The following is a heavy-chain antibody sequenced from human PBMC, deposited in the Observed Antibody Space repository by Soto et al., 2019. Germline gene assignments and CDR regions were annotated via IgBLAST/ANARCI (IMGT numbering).Heavy chain of an antibody. Sequence: GGFLRLSXAASRFTFSAYAMSWVRQAPGKGLEWVSGISTSGGGTYYADSVKGRFTISRDNSKHTLYLQMNSLRAEDTAVYYCAKDSDYSDLKSYFDFWGQGTLVTVSS. D-gene: IGHD4-17*01. CDR3: AKDSDYSDLKSYFDF. CDR2: ISTSGGGT. V-gene: IGHV3-23*01. J-gene: IGHJ4*02. CDR1: RFTFSAYA.